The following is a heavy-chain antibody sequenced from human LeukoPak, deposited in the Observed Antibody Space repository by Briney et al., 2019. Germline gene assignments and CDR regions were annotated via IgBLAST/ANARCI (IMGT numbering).Heavy chain of an antibody. CDR1: GGSISSGDYY. V-gene: IGHV4-30-4*01. J-gene: IGHJ4*02. CDR3: ARGREVRGPSFDY. Sequence: PSETLSLTCTVSGGSISSGDYYWSWIRQPPGKGLEWIGYIYYSGSTYYNPSLKSRVTISVDTSKNQFSLKLSSVTAAGTAVYYCARGREVRGPSFDYWGQGTLVTVSS. CDR2: IYYSGST. D-gene: IGHD3-10*01.